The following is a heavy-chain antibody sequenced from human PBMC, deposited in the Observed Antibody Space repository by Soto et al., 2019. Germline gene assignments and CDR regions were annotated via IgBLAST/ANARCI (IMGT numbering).Heavy chain of an antibody. D-gene: IGHD3-22*01. Sequence: ASVKVSCKSSGGTVSSCAIIWVRQAPGQGLEWMGGIIPIFGTANYAQKFQGRVTITADESTSTAYMELSSLRSEDTAVYYCARDSSGYPYYFDYWGQGTLVTVS. CDR3: ARDSSGYPYYFDY. CDR2: IIPIFGTA. V-gene: IGHV1-69*13. J-gene: IGHJ4*02. CDR1: GGTVSSCA.